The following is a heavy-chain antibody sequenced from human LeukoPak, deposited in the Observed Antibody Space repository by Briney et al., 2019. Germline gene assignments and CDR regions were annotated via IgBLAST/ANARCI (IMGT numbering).Heavy chain of an antibody. CDR2: FYYSDVYNSGST. CDR3: AGHTGVLLWFGESELTYAFDI. CDR1: GGSVSSYF. Sequence: SQTLSLICTVSGGSVSSYFWSWIGQSPGKGLEWIGYFYYSDVYNSGSTGYNPSLKSRVTISGDTTKNQFSLKLSSVTAADTAVYYCAGHTGVLLWFGESELTYAFDIWGQGTMVTVSS. J-gene: IGHJ3*02. V-gene: IGHV4-59*08. D-gene: IGHD3-10*01.